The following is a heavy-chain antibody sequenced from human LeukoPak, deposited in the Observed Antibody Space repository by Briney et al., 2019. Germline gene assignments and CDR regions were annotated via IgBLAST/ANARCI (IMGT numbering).Heavy chain of an antibody. Sequence: PGGSLRLSCAASGFTFDDYAMHWVRQAPGKGLEWVSLISWDGGSTYYADSVKGRFTISRDNSKNSLYLQMNSLRAEDTALYYCAKDGDYGSGNNYYYDYYMDVWGKGTTVTVSS. V-gene: IGHV3-43D*03. CDR1: GFTFDDYA. CDR3: AKDGDYGSGNNYYYDYYMDV. CDR2: ISWDGGST. J-gene: IGHJ6*03. D-gene: IGHD3-10*01.